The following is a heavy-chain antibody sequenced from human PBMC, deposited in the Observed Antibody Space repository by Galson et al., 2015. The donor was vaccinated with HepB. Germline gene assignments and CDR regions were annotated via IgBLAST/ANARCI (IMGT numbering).Heavy chain of an antibody. CDR3: ATTHYDILTGYYHPPDY. V-gene: IGHV3-15*01. D-gene: IGHD3-9*01. J-gene: IGHJ4*02. Sequence: LRLSCAASGFTFRDAYMSWVRQAPGKGLEWVGHIKTKIDGGTADYAAPVKGRFTISRDDSKNTLYLQMNSLKSEDTAVYYCATTHYDILTGYYHPPDYWDRGTLVTVSS. CDR2: IKTKIDGGTA. CDR1: GFTFRDAY.